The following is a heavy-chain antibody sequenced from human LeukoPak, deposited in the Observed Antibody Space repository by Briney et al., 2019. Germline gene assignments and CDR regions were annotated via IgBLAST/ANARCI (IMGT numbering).Heavy chain of an antibody. J-gene: IGHJ4*02. CDR2: IREDGNEK. CDR1: GFTFRKHW. V-gene: IGHV3-7*01. Sequence: GGPLRLSCAATGFTFRKHWMSWVRQTVGKGLECVAKIREDGNEKHYVDSVKGRFTISRDNAKNSLFLQMNNLRVDDTAVYYCVRDYRGGWNDYWGQGTLVTVSS. D-gene: IGHD1-26*01. CDR3: VRDYRGGWNDY.